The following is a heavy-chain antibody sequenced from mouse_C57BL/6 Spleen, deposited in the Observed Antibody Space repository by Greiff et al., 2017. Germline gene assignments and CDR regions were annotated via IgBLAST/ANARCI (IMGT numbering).Heavy chain of an antibody. CDR2: IDPENGDT. Sequence: VQLQQSGAELVRPGASVKLSCTASGFNINDDYMHWVKQRPEQGLEWIGWIDPENGDTEYASKFQGKATITADTSSNTAYLQLMSLTSEDTAVCDSTEGGSYYFDYWGQGTTLTVSS. CDR3: TEGGSYYFDY. CDR1: GFNINDDY. D-gene: IGHD1-1*02. J-gene: IGHJ2*01. V-gene: IGHV14-4*01.